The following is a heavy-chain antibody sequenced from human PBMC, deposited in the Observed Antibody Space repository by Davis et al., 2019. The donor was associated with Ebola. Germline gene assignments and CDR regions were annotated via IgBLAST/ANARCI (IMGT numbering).Heavy chain of an antibody. J-gene: IGHJ4*02. Sequence: PGGSLRLSCAASGFTVSSNYMSWVRQAPGKGLEWVSVIYSGGSTYYADSVKGRFTISRDNSKNTLYLQMNSLRAEDTAVYYCARSSGSYYVPYFDYWGQGTLVTVSS. V-gene: IGHV3-53*01. CDR2: IYSGGST. CDR1: GFTVSSNY. CDR3: ARSSGSYYVPYFDY. D-gene: IGHD1-26*01.